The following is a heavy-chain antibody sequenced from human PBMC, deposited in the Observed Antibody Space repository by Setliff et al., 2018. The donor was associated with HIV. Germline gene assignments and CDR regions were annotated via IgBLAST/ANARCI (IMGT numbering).Heavy chain of an antibody. Sequence: GGSLRLSCAASGFTLDDYAMHWVRQAPGKGLEWVSGISWNSGSIGYADSVKGRFTISRDNAKNSLYLQMNSLRAEDTALYYCAKDSRGGFYYFDHWGQGTLVTVSS. CDR1: GFTLDDYA. D-gene: IGHD3-16*01. CDR2: ISWNSGSI. CDR3: AKDSRGGFYYFDH. J-gene: IGHJ4*02. V-gene: IGHV3-9*01.